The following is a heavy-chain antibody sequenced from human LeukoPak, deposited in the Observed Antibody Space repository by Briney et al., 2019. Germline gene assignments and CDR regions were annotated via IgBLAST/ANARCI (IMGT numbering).Heavy chain of an antibody. CDR2: ISGSGDRT. CDR3: AKGRSGYYYNNGMDV. D-gene: IGHD3-3*01. CDR1: GFMFSSYA. V-gene: IGHV3-23*01. Sequence: GGSLRLSCAASGFMFSSYAMSWVRQAPGKGLEWVSDISGSGDRTNQADSVKGRFTISRDNSKNTLYLQMNSLRAEDTAVYYCAKGRSGYYYNNGMDVWGQGTTVTVSS. J-gene: IGHJ6*02.